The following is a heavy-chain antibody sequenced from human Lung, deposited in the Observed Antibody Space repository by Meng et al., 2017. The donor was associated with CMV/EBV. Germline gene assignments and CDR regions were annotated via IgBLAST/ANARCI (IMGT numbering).Heavy chain of an antibody. V-gene: IGHV1-69*05. CDR3: ARDRTGDCSSTSCYNYYYYYGMDV. CDR1: GGTFSSYA. D-gene: IGHD2-2*02. CDR2: IIPIFGIA. J-gene: IGHJ6*02. Sequence: SVKVSXKASGGTFSSYAFSWVRQAPGQGLEWMGGIIPIFGIANYAQKLQGRVTVTTDESTSTAYMELSSLRSEDTALYYCARDRTGDCSSTSCYNYYYYYGMDVWGQGXTVTVSS.